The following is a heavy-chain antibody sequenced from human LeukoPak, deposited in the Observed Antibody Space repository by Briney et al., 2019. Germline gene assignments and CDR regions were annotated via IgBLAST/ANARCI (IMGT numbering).Heavy chain of an antibody. D-gene: IGHD5-12*01. CDR1: GGSISSSSYY. Sequence: SETLSLTCTVSGGSISSSSYYWGWIRQPPGKGLEWIGYIYYSGSTYYNPSLKSRVTISVDTSKNQFSLKLSSVTAADTAVYYCARDSGYDGSDYWGQGTLVTVSS. J-gene: IGHJ4*02. CDR3: ARDSGYDGSDY. CDR2: IYYSGST. V-gene: IGHV4-31*03.